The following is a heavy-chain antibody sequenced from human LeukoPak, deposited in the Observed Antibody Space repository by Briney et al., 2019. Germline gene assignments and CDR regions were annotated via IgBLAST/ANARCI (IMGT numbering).Heavy chain of an antibody. J-gene: IGHJ4*02. CDR3: ARVEGIVGATDY. CDR2: IYYSGRT. V-gene: IGHV4-59*08. Sequence: SSETLSLTCTVSGDSISSYYWSWIRQPPGKGLEWIGYIYYSGRTNYNASLKSRVTISVDTSKNQFSLKLNSVTAADTAVYYCARVEGIVGATDYWGQGTLVTVSS. CDR1: GDSISSYY. D-gene: IGHD1-26*01.